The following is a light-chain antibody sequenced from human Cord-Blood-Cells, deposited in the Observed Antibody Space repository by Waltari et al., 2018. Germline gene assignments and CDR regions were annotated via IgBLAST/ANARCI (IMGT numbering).Light chain of an antibody. J-gene: IGKJ3*01. V-gene: IGKV1-39*01. Sequence: LPMTPSPSSMSAIVGGKVPLTCRASQGISSYLTWYQQKPGKAPKLLIYVASSLQSGVPSRFSGSGSGTDFTLTISCLQPEDFATYYCQQSYSNPYTFGPGTKVDIK. CDR1: QGISSY. CDR3: QQSYSNPYT. CDR2: VAS.